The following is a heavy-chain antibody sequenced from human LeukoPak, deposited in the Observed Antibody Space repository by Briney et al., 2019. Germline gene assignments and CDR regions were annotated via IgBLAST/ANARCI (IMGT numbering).Heavy chain of an antibody. J-gene: IGHJ6*02. V-gene: IGHV3-48*03. CDR1: GFTFSSYE. D-gene: IGHD6-19*01. CDR3: ARDSSAVTGSLYYYYAMDV. CDR2: ISSSGTT. Sequence: PGGSLRLSCAASGFTFSSYEMNWVRQAPGKGLEWVSYISSSGTTYYADSVKGRFTMSRDNAKNSLHLQMNSLRAEDTAVYYCARDSSAVTGSLYYYYAMDVWGQGTTVTVSS.